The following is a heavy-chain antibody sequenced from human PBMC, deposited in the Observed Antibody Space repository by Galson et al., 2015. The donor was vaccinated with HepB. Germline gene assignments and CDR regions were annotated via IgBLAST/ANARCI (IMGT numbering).Heavy chain of an antibody. V-gene: IGHV1-69*13. Sequence: SVKVSCKASGGTFSSYAISWVRQAPGQGLEWMGGIIPIFGTANYAQKFQGRVTITADESTSTAYMELSSLRSEDTAVYYCARLLWNARDYYYGMDVWGQGTTVTVSS. D-gene: IGHD1-1*01. J-gene: IGHJ6*02. CDR1: GGTFSSYA. CDR3: ARLLWNARDYYYGMDV. CDR2: IIPIFGTA.